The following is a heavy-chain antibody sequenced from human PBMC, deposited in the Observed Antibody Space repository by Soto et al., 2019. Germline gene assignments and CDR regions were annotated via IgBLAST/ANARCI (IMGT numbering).Heavy chain of an antibody. CDR2: IWYDGSKK. CDR3: ARDASYYSLWRGYYPSRNGMDV. CDR1: GFTFSSFG. J-gene: IGHJ6*02. Sequence: QVQVVESGGGVVQPGRSLRLSCAASGFTFSSFGMHWVRQAPGKGLEWVSLIWYDGSKKSYGDSVKGRFTISRDNSRNTVYLQMNSLRAVDPAVYYCARDASYYSLWRGYYPSRNGMDVWGQGTTVTVSS. D-gene: IGHD3-3*01. V-gene: IGHV3-33*08.